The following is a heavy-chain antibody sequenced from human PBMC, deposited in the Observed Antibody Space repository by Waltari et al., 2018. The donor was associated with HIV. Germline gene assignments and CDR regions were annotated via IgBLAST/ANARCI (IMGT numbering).Heavy chain of an antibody. CDR1: GGTFSSYA. Sequence: QVQLVQSGAEVKKPGSSVKVSCKASGGTFSSYAISWVRQAPGQGLEWMGGIIPIFGTANYAQKFQGRVTITADKSTSTAYMELSSLRSEDTAVYYCARPLGIFEPPYYYGMDVWGQGTTVTVSS. D-gene: IGHD7-27*01. J-gene: IGHJ6*02. CDR3: ARPLGIFEPPYYYGMDV. CDR2: IIPIFGTA. V-gene: IGHV1-69*06.